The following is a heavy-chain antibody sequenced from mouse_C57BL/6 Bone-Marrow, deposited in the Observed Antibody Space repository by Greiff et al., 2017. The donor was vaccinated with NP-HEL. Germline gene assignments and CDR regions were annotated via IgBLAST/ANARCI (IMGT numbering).Heavy chain of an antibody. J-gene: IGHJ4*01. CDR1: GFTFSDYY. CDR2: INYDGSST. D-gene: IGHD2-4*01. V-gene: IGHV5-16*01. CDR3: AREGGLRRRTCAMDY. Sequence: EVKVVESEGGLVQPGSSMKLSCTASGFTFSDYYMAWVRQVPEKGLEWVANINYDGSSTYYLDSLKSRFIISRDNAKNILYLQMSSLKSEDTATYYCAREGGLRRRTCAMDYWGQGTAVTVSA.